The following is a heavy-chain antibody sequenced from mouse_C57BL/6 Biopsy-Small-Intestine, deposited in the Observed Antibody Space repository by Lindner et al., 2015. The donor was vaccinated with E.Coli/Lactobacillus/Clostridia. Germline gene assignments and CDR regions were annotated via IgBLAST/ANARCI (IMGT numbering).Heavy chain of an antibody. CDR3: TSRPDMLVTAPFDY. D-gene: IGHD3-2*01. V-gene: IGHV1-84*02. J-gene: IGHJ4*01. Sequence: SVKVSCKASGYTFTNQGIHWVRQAPGQRLEWMGWINPGNGNTEYSQKFQGRVTITRDTSASTVHMELSSLRSEDTVVYYCTSRPDMLVTAPFDYWGQGTLVTVSS. CDR1: GYTFTNQG. CDR2: INPGNGNT.